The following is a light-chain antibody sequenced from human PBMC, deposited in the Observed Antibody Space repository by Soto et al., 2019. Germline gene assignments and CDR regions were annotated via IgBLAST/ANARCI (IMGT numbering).Light chain of an antibody. CDR1: QSVRNY. V-gene: IGKV1-39*01. Sequence: SHMTHTPSSLSASVGDSVTITCRASQSVRNYLNWYQHKPGKAPKLLIYAAASLQSGVPSRFSGSGSGTDFTLTISSLQPEDFAAYYCQQSYSTPWTFGQGIKVDI. CDR3: QQSYSTPWT. CDR2: AAA. J-gene: IGKJ1*01.